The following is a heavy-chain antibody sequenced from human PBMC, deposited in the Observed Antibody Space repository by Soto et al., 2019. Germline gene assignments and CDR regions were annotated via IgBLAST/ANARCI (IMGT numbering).Heavy chain of an antibody. D-gene: IGHD2-2*01. V-gene: IGHV3-9*02. CDR1: GFTSDDYA. CDR2: ISWHSDII. CDR3: AKTGYCSSSSCWPYYYGMDV. Sequence: RRLSCAASGFTSDDYAMHWVRQAPGKGLEWVSGISWHSDIIGYADSVKGRFTISRDNAKNSLYLQMNSLRPEDTALYYCAKTGYCSSSSCWPYYYGMDVXGQGTTVTVS. J-gene: IGHJ6*02.